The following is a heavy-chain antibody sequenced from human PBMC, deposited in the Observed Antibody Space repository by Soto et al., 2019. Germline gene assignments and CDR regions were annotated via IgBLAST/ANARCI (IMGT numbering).Heavy chain of an antibody. Sequence: GGSLRLSCAASGFTFSSYWMSWVRQAPGKGLEWVANIKQDGSEKYYVDSVKGRFTISRDNAKNSLYLQMNSLRAEDTAVYYCARGRSSTSCYNLYCYYYYYMDVWGKGTTVTVSS. J-gene: IGHJ6*03. V-gene: IGHV3-7*01. CDR1: GFTFSSYW. D-gene: IGHD2-2*01. CDR3: ARGRSSTSCYNLYCYYYYYMDV. CDR2: IKQDGSEK.